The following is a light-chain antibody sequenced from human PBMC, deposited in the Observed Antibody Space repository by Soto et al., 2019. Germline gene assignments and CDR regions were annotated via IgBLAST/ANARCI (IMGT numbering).Light chain of an antibody. Sequence: QSALTQPHSVSGSPGQSVTISCTGTSSDVGGYNYVSWYQLHPGKAPKLIIYDVSERPSGVPDRFSGSKSGNTGNTASLTISGLQAEDEADYYCCSYAGSYTHVFGSGTKLTVL. CDR1: SSDVGGYNY. CDR3: CSYAGSYTHV. V-gene: IGLV2-11*01. CDR2: DVS. J-gene: IGLJ1*01.